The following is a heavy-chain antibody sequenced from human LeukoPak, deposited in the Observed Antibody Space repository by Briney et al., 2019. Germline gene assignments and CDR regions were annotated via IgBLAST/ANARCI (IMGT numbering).Heavy chain of an antibody. CDR1: GYTFTSYG. CDR2: ISAYNGNT. CDR3: ARGVYDFWSGSRYYFDY. D-gene: IGHD3-3*01. V-gene: IGHV1-18*01. J-gene: IGHJ4*02. Sequence: ASVKVSCKASGYTFTSYGISWVRQAPGQGLEWMGWISAYNGNTNYAQKLQGRVTMTTDTPTSTAYMELRSLRSDDTAVYYCARGVYDFWSGSRYYFDYWGQGTLVTVSS.